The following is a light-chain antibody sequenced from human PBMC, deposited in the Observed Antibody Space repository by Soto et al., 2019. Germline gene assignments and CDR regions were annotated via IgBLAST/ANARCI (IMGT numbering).Light chain of an antibody. V-gene: IGKV3-15*01. CDR3: QQYNNWPPVT. Sequence: EIVLTQSPGILSLSRGERASLSCGASQSIGSNLAWYQQKPGQSPRLLIYGASTRATGIPARFSGSGSGTEFTLTISSLQSEDFAVYYCQQYNNWPPVTFGQGTKVDIK. CDR1: QSIGSN. J-gene: IGKJ1*01. CDR2: GAS.